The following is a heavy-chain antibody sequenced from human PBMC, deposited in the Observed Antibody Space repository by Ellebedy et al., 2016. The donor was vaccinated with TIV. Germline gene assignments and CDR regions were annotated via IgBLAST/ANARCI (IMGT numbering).Heavy chain of an antibody. CDR3: ARLGVIAAAGASDY. Sequence: GESLKISCAASGFTFSGYYMSWFRQAPGKGPEGVSYISYSGDLTYYADSVKGRFPTSRDNAGNSLYLQMNSLRAEDTAVYYCARLGVIAAAGASDYWGQGTLVIVSS. D-gene: IGHD6-13*01. V-gene: IGHV3-11*01. CDR1: GFTFSGYY. CDR2: ISYSGDLT. J-gene: IGHJ4*02.